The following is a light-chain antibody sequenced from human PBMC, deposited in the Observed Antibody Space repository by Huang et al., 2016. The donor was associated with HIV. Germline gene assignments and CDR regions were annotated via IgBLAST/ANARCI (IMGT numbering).Light chain of an antibody. Sequence: DIQMTQSPSSLSASVGDRVTITCQASQDIDNYLNWYQQKPGKAPKLLIYDASNLETGVPSRFSGSGSGTYCTFTITNLQPEDFATYYCQQYENVPTTFGQGTRLEIK. J-gene: IGKJ5*01. V-gene: IGKV1-33*01. CDR2: DAS. CDR1: QDIDNY. CDR3: QQYENVPTT.